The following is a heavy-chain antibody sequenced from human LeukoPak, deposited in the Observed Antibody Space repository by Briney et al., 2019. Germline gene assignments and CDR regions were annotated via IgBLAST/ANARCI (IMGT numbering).Heavy chain of an antibody. CDR3: ARERPLAY. CDR1: GFTFSNYW. Sequence: PGGSLRLSCAASGFTFSNYWMTWVRQAPGKGLEWVANIKEDGSEKYYVDSVKGRFTISRDNAKNSLYLQMNSPRAEDTAVYHCARERPLAYWGQGTLVTVSS. CDR2: IKEDGSEK. J-gene: IGHJ4*02. V-gene: IGHV3-7*05.